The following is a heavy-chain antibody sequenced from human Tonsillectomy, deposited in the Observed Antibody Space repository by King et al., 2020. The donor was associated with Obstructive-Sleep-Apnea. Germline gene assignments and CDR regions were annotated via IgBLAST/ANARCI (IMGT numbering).Heavy chain of an antibody. V-gene: IGHV3-64*01. Sequence: VQLVQSGGGLVQPGGSLRLSCAASGFTFSNYGMHWVRQAPGKGLEYVSAINNNGGSTYYASSFKGRFTISRDNSKNTLYLQMGSLRVEDMAVYYCARGDGNGDYWNYYYYGMVVWGQGTTVTVSS. D-gene: IGHD4-17*01. J-gene: IGHJ6*02. CDR2: INNNGGST. CDR3: ARGDGNGDYWNYYYYGMVV. CDR1: GFTFSNYG.